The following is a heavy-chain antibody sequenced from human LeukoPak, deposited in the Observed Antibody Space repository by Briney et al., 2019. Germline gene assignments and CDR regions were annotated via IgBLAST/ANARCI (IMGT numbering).Heavy chain of an antibody. D-gene: IGHD2-15*01. J-gene: IGHJ4*02. CDR1: GYTFSSHA. V-gene: IGHV1-3*01. CDR3: AIHCSGGSCSRSYYFDY. Sequence: GASVKVSCKASGYTFSSHAVHWVRQAPGQRLEWMGWINAGNGDTKYSQKFQDRVTITRDTSASTAYMELGSLRSEDTAVYYCAIHCSGGSCSRSYYFDYWGQGTRVTVSS. CDR2: INAGNGDT.